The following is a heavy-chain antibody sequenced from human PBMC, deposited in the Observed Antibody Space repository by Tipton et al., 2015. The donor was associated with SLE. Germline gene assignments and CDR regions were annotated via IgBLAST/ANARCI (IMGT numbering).Heavy chain of an antibody. D-gene: IGHD2-8*02. CDR2: IYYSGST. CDR3: ARQSYPGLVVYAHNWFDP. V-gene: IGHV4-59*08. CDR1: GGSISSYY. Sequence: TLSLTCTVSGGSISSYYWSWIRQPPGKGLEWIGYIYYSGSTNYNPSLKSRVTISVDTSKNQFSLKLSSVTAADTAVYYCARQSYPGLVVYAHNWFDPWGRGTLVTVSS. J-gene: IGHJ2*01.